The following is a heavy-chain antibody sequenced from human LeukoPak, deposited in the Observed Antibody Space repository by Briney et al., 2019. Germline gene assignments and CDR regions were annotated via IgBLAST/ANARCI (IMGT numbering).Heavy chain of an antibody. V-gene: IGHV1-58*02. Sequence: SVKVSRKAYGYTFSNSAMQWVRQARGQRPEWIGWIVVGSGKTNYAQNFQERVTITRDMSTSTVYMELSSLGLEDTAVYFCAARVHSSRWPLDVWGRGTTVTISS. J-gene: IGHJ6*04. D-gene: IGHD6-19*01. CDR3: AARVHSSRWPLDV. CDR1: GYTFSNSA. CDR2: IVVGSGKT.